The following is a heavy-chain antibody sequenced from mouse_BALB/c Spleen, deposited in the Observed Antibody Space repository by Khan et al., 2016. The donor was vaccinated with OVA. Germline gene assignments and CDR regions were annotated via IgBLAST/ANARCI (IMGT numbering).Heavy chain of an antibody. CDR3: ARNWVCHYYAYGGIDY. Sequence: QVQLKESGPGLVQPSQNLSITCTVSGFSLTNFGVHWIRQSPGKALEWLGVIWSGGSTDYNADFISRLSITKDNSKCQIFFKMNSLQTDDTAIYYGARNWVCHYYAYGGIDYGCQGTSVTVSS. D-gene: IGHD1-2*01. V-gene: IGHV2-4-1*01. CDR2: IWSGGST. CDR1: GFSLTNFG. J-gene: IGHJ4*01.